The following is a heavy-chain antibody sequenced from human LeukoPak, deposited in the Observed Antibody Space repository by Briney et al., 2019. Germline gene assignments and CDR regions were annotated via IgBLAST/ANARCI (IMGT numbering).Heavy chain of an antibody. CDR3: ARGAPGIVGATVHTPSFDY. Sequence: GSSVKVSCKASGGTFSSYAISWVRQAPGQGLEWMGGIIPIFGTANYAQKFQGRVTITTDESTSTAYMELSSLRSEDTAVYYCARGAPGIVGATVHTPSFDYWGQGTLVTVSS. V-gene: IGHV1-69*05. J-gene: IGHJ4*02. CDR2: IIPIFGTA. D-gene: IGHD1-26*01. CDR1: GGTFSSYA.